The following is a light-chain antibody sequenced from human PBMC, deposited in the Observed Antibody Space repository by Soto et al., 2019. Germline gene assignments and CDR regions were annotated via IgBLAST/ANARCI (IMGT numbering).Light chain of an antibody. CDR3: QQYNNWPPEKLT. Sequence: EIVMTQSPATLSVSPGERATLSCRASQSVSSNLAWYQQKPGQAPRLLIYGAYTRATGIPARFSGSGSGTEFTLTISSLQSEDFAVYYCQQYNNWPPEKLTFGGGTKVEIK. CDR1: QSVSSN. J-gene: IGKJ4*01. V-gene: IGKV3-15*01. CDR2: GAY.